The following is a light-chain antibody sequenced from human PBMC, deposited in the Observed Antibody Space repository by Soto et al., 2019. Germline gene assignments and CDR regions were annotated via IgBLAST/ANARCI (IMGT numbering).Light chain of an antibody. CDR2: AAS. V-gene: IGKV1-8*01. J-gene: IGKJ4*01. CDR3: QQYNNWPRAT. Sequence: AIRMTQSPSSFSASTGDRVTITCRASQGISSYLAWYQQKPGKAPKLLIYAASTLQSGVPSRFSGSGSGTEFNLTISSLQSEDFGVYYCQQYNNWPRATFGGGTKVDI. CDR1: QGISSY.